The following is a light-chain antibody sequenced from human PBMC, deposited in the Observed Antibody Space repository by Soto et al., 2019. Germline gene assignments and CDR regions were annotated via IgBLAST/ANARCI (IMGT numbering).Light chain of an antibody. CDR1: QSVSSY. J-gene: IGKJ1*01. CDR2: DAS. Sequence: EIVLTQSPATLSLSPGERDTLSCRASQSVSSYLAWHQQKPGQAPRLLIYDASNRATGIPARFSGSGSGTDFTLTISSLEPEDFAVYYCQQRSNWPPGRTFGQGTKVDIK. CDR3: QQRSNWPPGRT. V-gene: IGKV3-11*01.